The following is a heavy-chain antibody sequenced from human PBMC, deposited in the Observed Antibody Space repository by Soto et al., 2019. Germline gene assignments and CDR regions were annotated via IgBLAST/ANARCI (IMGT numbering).Heavy chain of an antibody. V-gene: IGHV3-64*01. CDR1: GFTFSSYA. CDR2: ISSNGGSI. CDR3: ARLHNYHYALDV. Sequence: GGSLRLSCEVSGFTFSSYAMHWVRQAPGKGLEYVSAISSNGGSIYYGNSVKGRFTISRDNSKNTLYLQMGSLRAEDMAVYYSARLHNYHYALDVWGQGTTVTVSS. D-gene: IGHD4-4*01. J-gene: IGHJ6*02.